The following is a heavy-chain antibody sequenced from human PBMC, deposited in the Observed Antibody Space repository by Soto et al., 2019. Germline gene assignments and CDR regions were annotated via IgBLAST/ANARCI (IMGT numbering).Heavy chain of an antibody. V-gene: IGHV3-23*01. Sequence: EVQLLESGGGLVQPGGSLRLSCAATGFTFSNYAMNWVRQAPGKGLEWVSTISGSGGSPYYADSVKGRFTISRDYSKNTLYLQMNSLRAGDSAIYYCAKEGTSGLYYFDSWGQGTLVTVSS. CDR3: AKEGTSGLYYFDS. CDR2: ISGSGGSP. CDR1: GFTFSNYA. D-gene: IGHD6-19*01. J-gene: IGHJ4*02.